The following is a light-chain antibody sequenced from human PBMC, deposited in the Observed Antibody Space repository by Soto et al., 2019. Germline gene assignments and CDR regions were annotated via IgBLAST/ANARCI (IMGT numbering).Light chain of an antibody. Sequence: AIRMTQSPSSFSASTGDRVTITYRASQGISSYLAWYQQKPGKAPKLLIYAASTLQSGVPSRFSGSGSGTDFTLTISCLQSEDFATYYCQQSYSYPWTFGQGTKVEIK. J-gene: IGKJ1*01. CDR2: AAS. CDR1: QGISSY. CDR3: QQSYSYPWT. V-gene: IGKV1-8*01.